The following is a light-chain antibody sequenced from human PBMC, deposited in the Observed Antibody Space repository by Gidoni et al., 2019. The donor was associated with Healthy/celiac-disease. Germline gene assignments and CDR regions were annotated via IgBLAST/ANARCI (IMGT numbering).Light chain of an antibody. V-gene: IGKV4-1*01. CDR1: QSVLYSSNNKNY. J-gene: IGKJ4*01. CDR2: WAS. Sequence: DIVMTPSPDSPAVSLGERAIINCKSSQSVLYSSNNKNYLTWYQPKPGQPPRLLIYWASTRESGVPDRFSGSGSGADFTLTISSLQAEDVAVYYCQQYYSTPLTFGGGTKVEIK. CDR3: QQYYSTPLT.